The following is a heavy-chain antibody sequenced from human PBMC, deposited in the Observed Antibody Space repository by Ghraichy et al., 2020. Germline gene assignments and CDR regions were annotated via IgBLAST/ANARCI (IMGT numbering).Heavy chain of an antibody. V-gene: IGHV1-18*01. CDR3: ARGALPGYYDS. Sequence: ASVKVSCKTFGYTFTSYGISWMRQAPGQGLEWIGMISGYNGNTNYVQKFQGRVTMTTDTSTSTAYMELRSLISDNTAVYYCARGALPGYYDSWGQGTLVTVSS. J-gene: IGHJ4*02. CDR1: GYTFTSYG. D-gene: IGHD3-9*01. CDR2: ISGYNGNT.